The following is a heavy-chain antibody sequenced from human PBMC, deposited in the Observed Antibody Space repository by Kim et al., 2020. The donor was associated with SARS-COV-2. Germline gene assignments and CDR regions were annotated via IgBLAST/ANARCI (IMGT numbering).Heavy chain of an antibody. CDR2: ISGSGGST. CDR1: GFTFSSYA. CDR3: AKGRGYSSLEYNWFDP. V-gene: IGHV3-23*01. Sequence: GGSLRLSCAASGFTFSSYAMSWVRQAPGKGLEWVSAISGSGGSTYYADSVKGRFTISRDNSKNTLYLQMNSLRAEDTAVYYCAKGRGYSSLEYNWFDPWGQGTLVTVSS. D-gene: IGHD6-13*01. J-gene: IGHJ5*02.